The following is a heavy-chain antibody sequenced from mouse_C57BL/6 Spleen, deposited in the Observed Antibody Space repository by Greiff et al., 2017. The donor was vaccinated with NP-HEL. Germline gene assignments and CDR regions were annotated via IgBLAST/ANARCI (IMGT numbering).Heavy chain of an antibody. CDR1: GYAFSSSW. Sequence: VQLQQSGPELVKPGASVKISCKASGYAFSSSWMNWVKQRPGKGLEWIGRIYPGDGDTNYNGKFKGKATLTADKSSSTAYMQLSSLTSEDSAVYCCAREIYYGNYKRVDYWGQGTTLTVSS. V-gene: IGHV1-82*01. J-gene: IGHJ2*01. CDR2: IYPGDGDT. CDR3: AREIYYGNYKRVDY. D-gene: IGHD2-1*01.